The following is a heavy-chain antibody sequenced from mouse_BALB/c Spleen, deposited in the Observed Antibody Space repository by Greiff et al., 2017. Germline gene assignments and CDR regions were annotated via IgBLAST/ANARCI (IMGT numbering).Heavy chain of an antibody. J-gene: IGHJ2*01. V-gene: IGHV2-2*02. Sequence: VQLQQSGPGLVQPSQSLSITCTVSGFSLTSYGVHWVRQSPGKGLEWLGVIWSGGSTDNNAAFITRMSISKDNSKSRVFFKISSLLANDTSIYYCARSGDTSVVARYFDYWGQGTTLTVSS. CDR1: GFSLTSYG. CDR2: IWSGGST. D-gene: IGHD1-1*01. CDR3: ARSGDTSVVARYFDY.